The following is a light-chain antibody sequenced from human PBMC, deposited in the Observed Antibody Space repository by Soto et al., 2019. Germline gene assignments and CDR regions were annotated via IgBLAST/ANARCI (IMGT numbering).Light chain of an antibody. J-gene: IGLJ1*01. CDR2: DVS. CDR1: RSDVGGYNY. Sequence: QSVLTQPASVSGSPGQSITISCTGTRSDVGGYNYVSWYQQHPGKAPKFMIYDVSNRPSGVSNRFSGSKSGNTASLTISGLQAEDEADYYCSSYTTSNTRQLVFGTGTKLTVL. CDR3: SSYTTSNTRQLV. V-gene: IGLV2-14*01.